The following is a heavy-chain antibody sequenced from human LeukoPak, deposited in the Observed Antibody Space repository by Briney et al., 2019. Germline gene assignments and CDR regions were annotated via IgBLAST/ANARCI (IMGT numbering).Heavy chain of an antibody. CDR1: GGSFSGYY. V-gene: IGHV4-59*01. J-gene: IGHJ6*03. D-gene: IGHD6-6*01. Sequence: PSETLSLTCAVYGGSFSGYYWSWIRQPPGKGLEWIGYIYYSGSTYYNPSLKSRVTISVDTSKNQFSLKLSSVTAADTAVYYCAREPGVAARPGYYYYYMDVWGKGTTVTVSS. CDR3: AREPGVAARPGYYYYYMDV. CDR2: IYYSGST.